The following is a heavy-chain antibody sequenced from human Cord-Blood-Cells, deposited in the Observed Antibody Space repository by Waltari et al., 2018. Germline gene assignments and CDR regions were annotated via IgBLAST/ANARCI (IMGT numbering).Heavy chain of an antibody. CDR1: GGSFSGYY. V-gene: IGHV4-34*01. CDR3: ARGRKKGYCSSTSCYNYFDY. D-gene: IGHD2-2*02. J-gene: IGHJ4*02. CDR2: NNHSGST. Sequence: QVQLQQWGAGLLKPSETLSLTCAVYGGSFSGYYWSWIRQPPGKGLEWIGENNHSGSTNYNPSLKSRVTISVDTSKNQFSLKLSSVTAADTAVYYCARGRKKGYCSSTSCYNYFDYWGQGTLVTVSS.